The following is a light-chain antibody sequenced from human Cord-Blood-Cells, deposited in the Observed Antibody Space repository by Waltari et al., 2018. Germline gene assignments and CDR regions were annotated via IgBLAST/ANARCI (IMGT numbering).Light chain of an antibody. CDR2: ASS. Sequence: DIQMTQSPSSLSASVGDRVTITCRASQGISNYLAWYQQKPGKVPKLLIYASSTLQSGGPFWFSGSGTGTEFNLPLRSLEAEDGSTYYWQKDKRAPVTFGGGNKVEIK. J-gene: IGKJ4*01. CDR1: QGISNY. V-gene: IGKV1-27*01. CDR3: QKDKRAPVT.